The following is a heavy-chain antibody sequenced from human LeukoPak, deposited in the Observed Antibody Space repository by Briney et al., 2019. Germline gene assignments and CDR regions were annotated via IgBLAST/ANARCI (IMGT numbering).Heavy chain of an antibody. CDR3: VRGFCRGDSCYSAEYFQH. J-gene: IGHJ1*01. Sequence: SETLSLTCDVYGDSFSDYYWTXXRQTPGKXXXXXXXXXXXGSSSVNPSLESRVTISVDTSKNQFSLKLTSVTAADTSIYYCVRGFCRGDSCYSAEYFQHWGQGTLVTVSS. CDR2: XXXXGSS. CDR1: GDSFSDYY. V-gene: IGHV4-34*01. D-gene: IGHD2-15*01.